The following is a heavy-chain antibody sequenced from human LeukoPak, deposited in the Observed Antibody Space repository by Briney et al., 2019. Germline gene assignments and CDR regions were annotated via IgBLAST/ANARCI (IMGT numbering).Heavy chain of an antibody. J-gene: IGHJ6*03. D-gene: IGHD2-2*01. Sequence: SETLSLTCTVSGGSISNYWSWIRQPPGKGLEWIGYIYYSGSTNYNPSLKSRVTISVDTSKNQFSLKLSFVTAADTAVYYCARGLRYCSSTSCHPYYYYYYYMDVWGKGTTVTVSS. CDR3: ARGLRYCSSTSCHPYYYYYYYMDV. V-gene: IGHV4-59*01. CDR2: IYYSGST. CDR1: GGSISNY.